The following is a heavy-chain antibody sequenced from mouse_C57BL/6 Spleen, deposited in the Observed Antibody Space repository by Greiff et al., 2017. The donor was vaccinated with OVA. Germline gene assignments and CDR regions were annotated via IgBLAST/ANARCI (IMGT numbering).Heavy chain of an antibody. CDR2: IHPNSGST. V-gene: IGHV1-64*01. J-gene: IGHJ4*01. Sequence: QVQLQQPGAELVKPGASVKLSCTASGYTFTSYCMHWVKQRPGQGLEWIGMIHPNSGSTNSNAKFKSKATLTVDKSSSAAYMQRSSLTSEDAAVYYCASGDDYVAMDYWGKGTSVTVSS. CDR1: GYTFTSYC. D-gene: IGHD2-4*01. CDR3: ASGDDYVAMDY.